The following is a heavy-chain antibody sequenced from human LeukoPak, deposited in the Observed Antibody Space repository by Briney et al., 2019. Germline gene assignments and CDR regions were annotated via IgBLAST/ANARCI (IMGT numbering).Heavy chain of an antibody. CDR1: GFTLSDHY. Sequence: GGSLRLSCAVSGFTLSDHYMDWVRQAPGKGLEWVGRTRNKANSYTTEYAASVKGRFTISRDDSKNSLYLQMNSLRAEDTAVYYCAKELMPPIVVVPAALDYWGQGTLVTVSS. CDR3: AKELMPPIVVVPAALDY. V-gene: IGHV3-72*01. D-gene: IGHD2-2*01. CDR2: TRNKANSYTT. J-gene: IGHJ4*02.